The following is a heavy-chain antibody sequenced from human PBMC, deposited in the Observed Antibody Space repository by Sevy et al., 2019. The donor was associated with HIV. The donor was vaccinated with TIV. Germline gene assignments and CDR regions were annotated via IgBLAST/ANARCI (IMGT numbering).Heavy chain of an antibody. CDR1: GYSIRNGHY. J-gene: IGHJ4*02. D-gene: IGHD2-2*02. CDR2: IHHSGIT. CDR3: ARDRKYTLYYFDY. V-gene: IGHV4-38-2*02. Sequence: SETLSLTCTVSGYSIRNGHYWAWIRQPPGEGLEWIGSIHHSGITHYNPSLKSRVIISEDTSKNQVSLELSSVTAADTAMYYCARDRKYTLYYFDYWGQGILVTVSS.